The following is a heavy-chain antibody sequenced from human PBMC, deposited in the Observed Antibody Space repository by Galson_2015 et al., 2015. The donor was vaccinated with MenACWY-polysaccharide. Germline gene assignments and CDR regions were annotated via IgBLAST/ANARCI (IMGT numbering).Heavy chain of an antibody. CDR3: AREDGRWELPLEF. CDR2: IKADESEK. J-gene: IGHJ4*02. CDR1: GFTFTSYW. D-gene: IGHD1-26*01. Sequence: SLRLSCAASGFTFTSYWMSWVRQAPGKGLEWVAHIKADESEKYYVDSVKGRFTISRDNAQNSLFLQMNSLRAEDTAMYYCAREDGRWELPLEFWGQGTPVTVS. V-gene: IGHV3-7*01.